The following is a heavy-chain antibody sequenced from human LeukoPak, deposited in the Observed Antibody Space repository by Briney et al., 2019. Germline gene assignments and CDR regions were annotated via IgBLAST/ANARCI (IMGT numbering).Heavy chain of an antibody. Sequence: RASVKVSCKASGGTFSSYAISWVRQAPGQGLEWMGRIIPILGIANYAQKFQGRVTTTADKSTSTAYVELSSLRSEDTAVYYCARPYYYDSSGYYSDYWGQGTPVTVSS. D-gene: IGHD3-22*01. CDR3: ARPYYYDSSGYYSDY. J-gene: IGHJ4*02. CDR1: GGTFSSYA. CDR2: IIPILGIA. V-gene: IGHV1-69*04.